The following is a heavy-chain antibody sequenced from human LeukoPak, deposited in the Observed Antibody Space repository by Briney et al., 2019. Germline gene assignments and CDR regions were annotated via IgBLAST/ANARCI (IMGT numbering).Heavy chain of an antibody. D-gene: IGHD2/OR15-2a*01. CDR3: ARFGSRGTLGY. J-gene: IGHJ4*02. Sequence: PSGTLSLTCAVYGGSFSGDYWSWIRQPPGKGLEWIGEINHSGSTNYNPSLKSRVAISVDTSKNQFSLKLSSVTAADTAVYYCARFGSRGTLGYWGQGTLVTVSS. CDR1: GGSFSGDY. CDR2: INHSGST. V-gene: IGHV4-34*01.